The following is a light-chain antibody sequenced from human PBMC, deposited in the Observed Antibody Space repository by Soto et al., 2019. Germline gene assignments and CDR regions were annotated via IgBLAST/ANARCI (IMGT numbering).Light chain of an antibody. CDR1: QSVSRSY. V-gene: IGKV3-20*01. CDR3: QQYSDSPRT. Sequence: EIVLTQSPGTLSLSPGDRATLSCRASQSVSRSYLGWYQQKPGHAPRLIIYAASIRSTGLPDRFSGSGSGTDFTLTISRLEPEDFAVYYCQQYSDSPRTFGQGTKVEIK. J-gene: IGKJ1*01. CDR2: AAS.